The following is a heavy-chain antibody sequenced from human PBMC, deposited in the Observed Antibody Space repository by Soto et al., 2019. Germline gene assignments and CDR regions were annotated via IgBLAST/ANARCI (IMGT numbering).Heavy chain of an antibody. J-gene: IGHJ6*02. CDR1: GFTFSTYG. Sequence: QVQLVELGGGEVQPGRSLTISCAASGFTFSTYGMHWVRQTPGKGLEWGAVISYDGTNKFYSDSVKGRFTISRDNFKNTLTLQMNSLRADDTAVYSCAKDLQSYGDYDYYCYGMDVWGLGTRVTVSS. CDR3: AKDLQSYGDYDYYCYGMDV. V-gene: IGHV3-30*18. CDR2: ISYDGTNK. D-gene: IGHD4-17*01.